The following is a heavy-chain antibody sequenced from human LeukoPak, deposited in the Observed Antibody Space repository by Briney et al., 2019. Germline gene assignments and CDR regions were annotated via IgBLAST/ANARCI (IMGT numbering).Heavy chain of an antibody. Sequence: GESLKISCKGSGYSFTSYWIAWVRRMPGKGLEWMGIIYPGDSDTRHSPSFQGQVTISADKSISTAHLQWSSLKASDTAMYYCARDYGDYDYFDYWGQGTLVTVSS. CDR3: ARDYGDYDYFDY. J-gene: IGHJ4*02. V-gene: IGHV5-51*01. CDR1: GYSFTSYW. CDR2: IYPGDSDT. D-gene: IGHD4-17*01.